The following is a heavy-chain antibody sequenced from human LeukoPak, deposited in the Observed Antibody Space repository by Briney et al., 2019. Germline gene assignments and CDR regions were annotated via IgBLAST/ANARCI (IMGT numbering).Heavy chain of an antibody. J-gene: IGHJ2*01. V-gene: IGHV3-74*01. CDR1: GFTFSSYW. Sequence: GGSLRLSCAASGFTFSSYWMHWVRQAPGKGLVWVSRINSDGSSTSYADSAKGRFTISRDNAKNTLYLQMNSLRDEDTAVYHCARDRAAPTWFFDLWGRGTLVLVSS. CDR3: ARDRAAPTWFFDL. D-gene: IGHD2-15*01. CDR2: INSDGSST.